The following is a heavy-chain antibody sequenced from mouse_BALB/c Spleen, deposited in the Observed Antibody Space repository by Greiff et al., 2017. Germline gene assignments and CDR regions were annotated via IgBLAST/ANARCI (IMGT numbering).Heavy chain of an antibody. CDR3: ARYGSGINYFDY. Sequence: EVKLMESGPSLVKPSQTLSLTCSVTGDSITSGYWNWIRKFPGNKLEYMGYISYSGSTYYNPSLKSRISITRDTSKNQYYLQLNSVTTEDTATYYCARYGSGINYFDYWGQGTTLTVSS. J-gene: IGHJ2*01. CDR1: GDSITSGY. CDR2: ISYSGST. D-gene: IGHD4-1*01. V-gene: IGHV3-8*02.